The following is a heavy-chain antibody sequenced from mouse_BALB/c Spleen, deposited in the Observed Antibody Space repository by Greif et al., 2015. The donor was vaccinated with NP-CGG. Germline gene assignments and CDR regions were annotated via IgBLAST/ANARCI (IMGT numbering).Heavy chain of an antibody. CDR2: ISDGGSYT. Sequence: EVKLVESGGGLVKPGGSLKLSCAASGLTFSDYYMYWVRQTPEKRLEWVATISDGGSYTYYPDSVKGRFTISRDNAKNNLYLQMSSLKSEDTAMYYCARDRGLLPFDYWGQGTTLTVSS. CDR3: ARDRGLLPFDY. J-gene: IGHJ2*01. CDR1: GLTFSDYY. V-gene: IGHV5-4*02. D-gene: IGHD2-3*01.